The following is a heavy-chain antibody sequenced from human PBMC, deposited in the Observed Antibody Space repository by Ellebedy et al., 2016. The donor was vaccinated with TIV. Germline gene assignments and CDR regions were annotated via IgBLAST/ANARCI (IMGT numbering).Heavy chain of an antibody. J-gene: IGHJ4*02. V-gene: IGHV4-30-4*01. CDR1: GGSITSGDYY. D-gene: IGHD3-9*01. Sequence: MPSETLSLTCTLSGGSITSGDYYWSWIRQQPGKGREWIGLIYESGDTYYNPSLKSRVTMSVDTSENQFSLKLSSVTAAETAVYYCARTTLTRYIAFDFWGQGTLVTVSS. CDR2: IYESGDT. CDR3: ARTTLTRYIAFDF.